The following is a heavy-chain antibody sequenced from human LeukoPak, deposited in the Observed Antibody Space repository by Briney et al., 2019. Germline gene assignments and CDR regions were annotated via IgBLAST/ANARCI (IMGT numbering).Heavy chain of an antibody. J-gene: IGHJ5*02. Sequence: PGGSLRLSCAASGFTFSSYGMHWVRQAPGKGLEWVAVIWYDGSNKYYADSVKGRFTISRDNSKNTLYLQMNSLRAEDTAVYYCAKGEDGYNFGWFDPWGQGTLVTVSS. V-gene: IGHV3-33*06. CDR2: IWYDGSNK. CDR1: GFTFSSYG. CDR3: AKGEDGYNFGWFDP. D-gene: IGHD5-24*01.